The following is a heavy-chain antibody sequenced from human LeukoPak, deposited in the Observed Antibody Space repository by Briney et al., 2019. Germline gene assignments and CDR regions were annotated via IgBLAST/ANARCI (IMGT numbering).Heavy chain of an antibody. CDR3: TSYSSSYAFDI. J-gene: IGHJ3*02. D-gene: IGHD6-13*01. CDR2: IKSKTDGGTT. CDR1: GFTFSNAW. Sequence: GGSLRLSCAASGFTFSNAWMSWVRQAPGKGLEWVGRIKSKTDGGTTDYAAPVKGRFTISKDDSKNTLYLQMNSLKTEDTAVYYCTSYSSSYAFDIWGQGTMVTVSS. V-gene: IGHV3-15*01.